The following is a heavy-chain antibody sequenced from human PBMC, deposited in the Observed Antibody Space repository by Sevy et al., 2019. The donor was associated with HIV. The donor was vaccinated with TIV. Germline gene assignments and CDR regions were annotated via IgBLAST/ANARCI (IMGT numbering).Heavy chain of an antibody. J-gene: IGHJ4*02. V-gene: IGHV4-4*02. D-gene: IGHD6-19*01. CDR1: GLSISGSYW. CDR3: AAVAATDILRYYFEF. CDR2: IYHRGTT. Sequence: SETLSLTCAVSGLSISGSYWWSWVRQPPRKGLEWIGEIYHRGTTKYNPSLKSRVTISVDKSKNQFSLKLSSVTAADTAVYYCAAVAATDILRYYFEFWGQGTLVTVSS.